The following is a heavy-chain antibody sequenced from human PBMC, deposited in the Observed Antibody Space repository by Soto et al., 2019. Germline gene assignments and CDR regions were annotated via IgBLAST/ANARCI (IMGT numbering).Heavy chain of an antibody. D-gene: IGHD6-13*01. CDR2: ISYDGSNK. CDR3: ARDRISSWYYRGSAFDI. J-gene: IGHJ3*02. V-gene: IGHV3-30*19. CDR1: GYRFTSYG. Sequence: SCKASGYRFTSYGIAWVRQAPGKGLEWVAVISYDGSNKYYADSVKGRFTISRDNSKNTLYLQMNSLRAEDTAVYYCARDRISSWYYRGSAFDIWGQGTMVTVSS.